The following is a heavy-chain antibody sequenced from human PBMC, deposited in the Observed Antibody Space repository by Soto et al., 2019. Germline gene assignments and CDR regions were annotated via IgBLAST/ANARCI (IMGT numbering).Heavy chain of an antibody. Sequence: EVQLVESGGGLVKPGGTLRLSCAASGFTISNAWMSWVRQAPGKGLEGVGRIKSKTDGGTTDYAAPVKGRFTISRDESKNTLYLQLNSLKTEDTAVYFCTTDQGNSSSWYYFDYWGQGTLDTVSS. J-gene: IGHJ4*02. CDR3: TTDQGNSSSWYYFDY. CDR2: IKSKTDGGTT. D-gene: IGHD6-13*01. CDR1: GFTISNAW. V-gene: IGHV3-15*01.